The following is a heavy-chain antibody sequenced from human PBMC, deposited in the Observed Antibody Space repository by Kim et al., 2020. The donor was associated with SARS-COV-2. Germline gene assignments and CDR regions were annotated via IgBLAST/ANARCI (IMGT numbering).Heavy chain of an antibody. CDR1: GFTFSTYA. J-gene: IGHJ4*02. D-gene: IGHD1-1*01. Sequence: GWSLRLSCAASGFTFSTYAMSWVRQAPGKGLAWVSAISDNGGGTYYADSVKGRFTISRDNSKNTLYLQMSSLRAEDTAVYYCAKLNWDGLDDYWGQGTLVTVSS. CDR2: ISDNGGGT. V-gene: IGHV3-23*01. CDR3: AKLNWDGLDDY.